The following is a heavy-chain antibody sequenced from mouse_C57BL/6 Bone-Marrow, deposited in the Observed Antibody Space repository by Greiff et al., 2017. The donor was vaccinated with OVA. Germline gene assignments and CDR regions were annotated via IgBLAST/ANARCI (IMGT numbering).Heavy chain of an antibody. D-gene: IGHD2-14*01. CDR3: ARPYYRDAMDY. Sequence: EVKLVESGGDLVKPGGSLKLSCAASGFTFSSYGMSWVRQTPDKRLEWVATISSGGSYTYYPDSVKGRFTISRDNAKNTLYLQMSSLKSEDTAMDYCARPYYRDAMDYWGQGTSVTVSS. J-gene: IGHJ4*01. V-gene: IGHV5-6*01. CDR2: ISSGGSYT. CDR1: GFTFSSYG.